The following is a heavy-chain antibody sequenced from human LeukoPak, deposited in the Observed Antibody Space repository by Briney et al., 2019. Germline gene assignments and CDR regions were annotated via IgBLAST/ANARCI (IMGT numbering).Heavy chain of an antibody. J-gene: IGHJ3*02. CDR1: GFTFSSYG. V-gene: IGHV3-33*01. Sequence: GGSLRLSCAASGFTFSSYGMHWVRQAPGKGLEWVAVIWYDGSNKYYEDSVKGRFTISRDNSKNTLYLQMNSLRAEDTAVYYCARRWGYGDYISNGAFDIWGQGTMVTVSS. CDR3: ARRWGYGDYISNGAFDI. CDR2: IWYDGSNK. D-gene: IGHD4-17*01.